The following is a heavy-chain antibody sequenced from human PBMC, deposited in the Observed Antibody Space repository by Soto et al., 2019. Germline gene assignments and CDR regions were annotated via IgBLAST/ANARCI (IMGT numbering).Heavy chain of an antibody. J-gene: IGHJ6*02. D-gene: IGHD3-22*01. CDR3: ARWNYYDSSGYYSNYYYYYGMDV. Sequence: KTSETLSLTCTVSGGSISSYYWSWIRQPPGKGLEWVGYLYYSGSTNYNPSLKSRVTISVDTSKNQLSLKLNSVTAADTAVYYCARWNYYDSSGYYSNYYYYYGMDVWGQGTTVTVSS. V-gene: IGHV4-59*01. CDR1: GGSISSYY. CDR2: LYYSGST.